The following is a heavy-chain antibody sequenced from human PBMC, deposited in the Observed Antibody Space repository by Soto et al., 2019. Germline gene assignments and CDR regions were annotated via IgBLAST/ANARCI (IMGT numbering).Heavy chain of an antibody. CDR1: GFTVSSNY. J-gene: IGHJ3*02. CDR3: ARDRYSSGWLDAFDI. D-gene: IGHD6-19*01. V-gene: IGHV3-53*04. CDR2: IFSGGST. Sequence: DVQLVESGGGLVQPGGSLRLSCAASGFTVSSNYMSWVRQAPGKGLEWVSVIFSGGSTYYADSVTGRFTISRQSSKNTLYLQMNSLRAEDTAVYYCARDRYSSGWLDAFDIWGQGKTVTVSS.